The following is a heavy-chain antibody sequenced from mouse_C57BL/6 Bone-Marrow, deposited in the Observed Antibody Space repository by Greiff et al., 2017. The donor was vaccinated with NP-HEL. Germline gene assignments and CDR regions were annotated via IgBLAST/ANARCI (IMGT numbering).Heavy chain of an antibody. Sequence: QVQLQQPGAELVKPGASVKLSCKASGYTFTSYWMHWVKQRPGQGLEWIGMIHPNSGSTNYNEKFKSKATLTVDKSSSTAYMQLSSLTSEDSAVYYCARSRTYDYDGSWFAYWGQGTLVTVSA. CDR2: IHPNSGST. CDR3: ARSRTYDYDGSWFAY. CDR1: GYTFTSYW. D-gene: IGHD2-4*01. V-gene: IGHV1-64*01. J-gene: IGHJ3*01.